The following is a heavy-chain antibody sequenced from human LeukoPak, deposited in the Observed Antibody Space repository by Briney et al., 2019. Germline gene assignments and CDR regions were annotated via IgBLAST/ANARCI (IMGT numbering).Heavy chain of an antibody. D-gene: IGHD6-13*01. J-gene: IGHJ3*01. CDR2: IYTSGST. CDR3: ARQGYVLNGGAFDF. V-gene: IGHV4-61*02. CDR1: GGSISSGSYY. Sequence: SQTLSLTCTVSGGSISSGSYYWSWIRQPAGKGLECIGRIYTSGSTNYNPSLKSRVTISVDTSKNQFSLNLNSVTAADAAVYFCARQGYVLNGGAFDFWGQGTMVTVSS.